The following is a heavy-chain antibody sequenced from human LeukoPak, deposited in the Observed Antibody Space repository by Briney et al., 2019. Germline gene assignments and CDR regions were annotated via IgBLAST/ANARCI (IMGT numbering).Heavy chain of an antibody. CDR2: IKQDGSEK. CDR1: GFTFSSYW. D-gene: IGHD6-13*01. CDR3: ARDRSSSWPTFDY. Sequence: GGSLRLSCAASGFTFSSYWMSWVRQAPGKGLEWVANIKQDGSEKYYVDSVKGRFTISRDNAKNSLYLQMNSLRAEDTAVYYCARDRSSSWPTFDYWGQGTLVTVSS. J-gene: IGHJ4*02. V-gene: IGHV3-7*01.